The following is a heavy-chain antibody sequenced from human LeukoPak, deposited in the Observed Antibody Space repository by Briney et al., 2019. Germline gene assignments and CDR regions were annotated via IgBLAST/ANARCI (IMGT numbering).Heavy chain of an antibody. CDR1: GFTFSSYG. Sequence: QPGGSLRLSCAASGFTFSSYGMYWVRQAPGKGLEWVAVIWYDGSNKYYADSVKGRFTISRDNAKSSLYLQMSSLRAEDTAVYYCVRDLAYNYNYYYYGLDVWGQGTTVAVSS. V-gene: IGHV3-33*01. CDR2: IWYDGSNK. D-gene: IGHD1-1*01. J-gene: IGHJ6*02. CDR3: VRDLAYNYNYYYYGLDV.